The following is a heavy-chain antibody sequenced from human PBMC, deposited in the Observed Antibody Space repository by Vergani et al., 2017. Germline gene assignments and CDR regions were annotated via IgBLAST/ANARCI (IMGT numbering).Heavy chain of an antibody. CDR3: ARDHLGYCSSTSCYGNNWFDP. J-gene: IGHJ5*02. D-gene: IGHD2-2*01. Sequence: QVQLVQSGAEVKKPGASVKVSCKASGYTFTSYAMHWVRQAPGQRLEWMGWINTGNGNTKYSQKFQGRVTSTRATSASTAYMELSSLRSEDTAVYYCARDHLGYCSSTSCYGNNWFDPWGQGTLVTVSS. CDR1: GYTFTSYA. CDR2: INTGNGNT. V-gene: IGHV1-3*04.